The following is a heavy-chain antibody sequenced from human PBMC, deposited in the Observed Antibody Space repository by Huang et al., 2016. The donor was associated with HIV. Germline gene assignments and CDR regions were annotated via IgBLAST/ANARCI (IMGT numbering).Heavy chain of an antibody. CDR1: GFTFNNFG. D-gene: IGHD2-15*01. CDR2: ISYDGSNG. V-gene: IGHV3-30*18. CDR3: AKESRWYSDLDN. Sequence: QVQLVESGGGVVQPGRSLRLSCVASGFTFNNFGMHWVRQAPGKGLEWVAVISYDGSNGRYSESVKCRFTISRDNPMDTLYLQMNSLRPDDTAVYYCAKESRWYSDLDNWGQGTLVTVSS. J-gene: IGHJ4*02.